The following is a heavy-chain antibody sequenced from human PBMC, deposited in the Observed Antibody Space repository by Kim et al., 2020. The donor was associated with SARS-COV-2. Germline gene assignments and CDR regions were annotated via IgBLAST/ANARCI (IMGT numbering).Heavy chain of an antibody. Sequence: SETLSLTCTVSGGSINSYYWSWIRQPPGKGLEWIGCIYHSGSTNYNPSLKSRVTISVDTSKNLFSLKLSSVTAADTAVYYCARVTHPGASSSWELYFDYWGQGTLVTVSS. CDR2: IYHSGST. CDR3: ARVTHPGASSSWELYFDY. V-gene: IGHV4-59*01. CDR1: GGSINSYY. D-gene: IGHD6-13*01. J-gene: IGHJ4*02.